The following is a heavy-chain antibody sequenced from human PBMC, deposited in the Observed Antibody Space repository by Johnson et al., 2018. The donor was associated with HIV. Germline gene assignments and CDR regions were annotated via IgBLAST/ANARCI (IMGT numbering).Heavy chain of an antibody. Sequence: QVQLVESGGGVVQPGRSLRLSCAASGFTFSSYAMHWVRQAPGKGLEWVAVISYDGSNKYYADSVKGRFTISRDNSKNTLYLQMNSLRAEDTAVYYCARGEEMATILSWGQGTMVTVSS. CDR3: ARGEEMATILS. CDR2: ISYDGSNK. D-gene: IGHD5-24*01. J-gene: IGHJ3*01. CDR1: GFTFSSYA. V-gene: IGHV3-30-3*01.